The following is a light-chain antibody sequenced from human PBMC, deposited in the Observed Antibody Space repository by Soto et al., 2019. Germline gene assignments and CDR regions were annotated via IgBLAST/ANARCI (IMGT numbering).Light chain of an antibody. CDR3: SLYTSENTYV. V-gene: IGLV1-40*01. J-gene: IGLJ1*01. Sequence: QSVLTQPPSVSGAPRHRVTISCTGSSSNIGAGYDVHWYQQPPGTAPKLIIYEARNRPSGVPDRFSGSKSGNTASLIISGLQAADEADYYCSLYTSENTYVFGTGTKAPVL. CDR2: EAR. CDR1: SSNIGAGYD.